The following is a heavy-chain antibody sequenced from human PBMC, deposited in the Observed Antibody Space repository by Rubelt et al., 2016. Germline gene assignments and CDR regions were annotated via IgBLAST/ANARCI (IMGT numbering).Heavy chain of an antibody. CDR3: ARLIAAVFVDS. CDR2: IYYSGST. CDR1: GGSISSYY. J-gene: IGHJ4*02. D-gene: IGHD6-13*01. V-gene: IGHV4-59*08. Sequence: QVQLQESGPGLVKPSETLSLTCTVSGGSISSYYWNWIRQPPGKGLEWIGYIYYSGSTYYNPSLKSRVTISVDTSKNQFSLKVNAVTAADVAGYYCARLIAAVFVDSWGQGTLVTVSS.